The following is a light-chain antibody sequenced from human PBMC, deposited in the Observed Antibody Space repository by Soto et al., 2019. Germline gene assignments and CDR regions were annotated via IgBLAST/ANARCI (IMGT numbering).Light chain of an antibody. CDR3: CSYAGSSPVV. V-gene: IGLV2-11*01. CDR1: SSDVGGYNY. Sequence: QSALTQPRSVSGSPGQSVTISCTGTSSDVGGYNYVSWYQQHPGKAPKLMIYDVSKRPSGVPDRFSGSKSGNTASLTISGLKAEDEADYYCCSYAGSSPVVFGGGTKLTVL. J-gene: IGLJ2*01. CDR2: DVS.